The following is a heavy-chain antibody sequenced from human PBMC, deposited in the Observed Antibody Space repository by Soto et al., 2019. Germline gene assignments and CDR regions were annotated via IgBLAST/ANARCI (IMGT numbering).Heavy chain of an antibody. CDR1: GGTFSSYA. D-gene: IGHD4-4*01. Sequence: GASVKVSCKASGGTFSSYAISWVRQAPGQGLEWMGGIIPIFGTANYAQKFQGRVTITADESTSTAYMELSSLRSEDTAVYYCARGDAYSNPLDYWGQGTLVTVSS. CDR3: ARGDAYSNPLDY. CDR2: IIPIFGTA. V-gene: IGHV1-69*13. J-gene: IGHJ4*02.